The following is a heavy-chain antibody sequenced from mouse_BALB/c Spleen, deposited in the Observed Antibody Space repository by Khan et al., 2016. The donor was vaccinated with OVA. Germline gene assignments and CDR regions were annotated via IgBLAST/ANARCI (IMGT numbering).Heavy chain of an antibody. CDR2: ISYDGSN. J-gene: IGHJ3*01. CDR1: GYSITSGYY. V-gene: IGHV3-6*02. CDR3: ASKSYGKGAY. Sequence: LEESGPGLVKPSQSLSLTCSVTGYSITSGYYWSWIRQFPGNRLEWMGYISYDGSNNYNPSLKNRISITRDTSKKQFFLKLNSVTTEDTATYYCASKSYGKGAYWGQGTLVTVSA. D-gene: IGHD2-1*01.